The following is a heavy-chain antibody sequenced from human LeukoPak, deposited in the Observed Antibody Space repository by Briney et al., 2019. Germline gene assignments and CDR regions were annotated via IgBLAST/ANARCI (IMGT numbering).Heavy chain of an antibody. CDR2: INWNGGST. CDR1: GLTFHAHG. Sequence: PGGSLRLSCAASGLTFHAHGMNSVRQAPGKGLEWVSGINWNGGSTNYADSVKGRFTISRDNAKNSLYLQMNSLRAEDTALYYCTRNLPPGTIFGVINDAFDIWGQGTMVTVSS. J-gene: IGHJ3*02. V-gene: IGHV3-20*04. D-gene: IGHD3-3*01. CDR3: TRNLPPGTIFGVINDAFDI.